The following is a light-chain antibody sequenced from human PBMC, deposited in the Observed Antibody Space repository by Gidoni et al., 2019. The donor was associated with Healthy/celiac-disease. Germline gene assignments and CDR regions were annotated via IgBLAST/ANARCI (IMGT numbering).Light chain of an antibody. V-gene: IGLV1-44*01. CDR2: SNN. Sequence: QSVLTQPPSASGTPGQRVTISCSGSSSNIGSNTVNGYQQLPGTAPKLLIYSNNQRPSGVPDRFSGSKSGTSASLAISGLQSEDEADYYCAAWDDSLNGRNWVFGGGTKLTVL. CDR3: AAWDDSLNGRNWV. CDR1: SSNIGSNT. J-gene: IGLJ3*02.